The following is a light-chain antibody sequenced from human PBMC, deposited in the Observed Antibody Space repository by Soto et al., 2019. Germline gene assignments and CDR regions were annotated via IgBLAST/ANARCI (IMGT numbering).Light chain of an antibody. Sequence: QSALTQPASVSGSPGQSITISCTGTSSDVGGINYVSWYQQHPGKAPKLMIYDVTNRPSGVSYRCSGSKAGNTASLTISGLQAEDEAGYYCNSYTNSSTYVFATGTKVTVL. CDR3: NSYTNSSTYV. CDR1: SSDVGGINY. J-gene: IGLJ1*01. CDR2: DVT. V-gene: IGLV2-14*03.